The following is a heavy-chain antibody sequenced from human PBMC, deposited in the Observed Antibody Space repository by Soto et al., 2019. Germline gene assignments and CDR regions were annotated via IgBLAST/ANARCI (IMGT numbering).Heavy chain of an antibody. CDR1: GGSFSGYY. Sequence: PSETLSLTCAVYGGSFSGYYWSWIRQPPGKGLEWIGEINHSGSTNYNPSLKSRVTISVDTSKNQFSLKLSSVTAADTAVYYCARDKQLPYYYYYGMDVWGQGTTVTVSS. J-gene: IGHJ6*02. CDR3: ARDKQLPYYYYYGMDV. D-gene: IGHD6-6*01. V-gene: IGHV4-34*01. CDR2: INHSGST.